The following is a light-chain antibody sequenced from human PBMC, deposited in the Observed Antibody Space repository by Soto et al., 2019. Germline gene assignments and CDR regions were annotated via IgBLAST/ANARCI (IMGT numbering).Light chain of an antibody. V-gene: IGLV2-14*03. CDR3: SSYTTTSTLV. Sequence: QSALTQPASVSGSPGQSITISCTGTSSDVGGYNFVSWYQQHPGKAPILMIYDVSYRPSGVSNRFSGSKSGNTASLTISGLQAEDEVDYHCSSYTTTSTLVFGGGTKLTVL. CDR2: DVS. J-gene: IGLJ2*01. CDR1: SSDVGGYNF.